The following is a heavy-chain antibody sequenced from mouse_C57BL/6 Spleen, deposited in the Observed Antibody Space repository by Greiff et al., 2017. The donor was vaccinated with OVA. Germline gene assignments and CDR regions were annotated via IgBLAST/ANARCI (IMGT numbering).Heavy chain of an antibody. Sequence: QVQLQQSGPELVKPGASVKISCKASGYAFSSSWMNWVKQRPGKGLEWIGRIYPGDGDTNYNGKFKGKATLTADKSSSTAYMQLSSLTSEDSAVYFCASGYDFDYWGQGTTLTVSS. J-gene: IGHJ2*01. CDR1: GYAFSSSW. CDR3: ASGYDFDY. CDR2: IYPGDGDT. V-gene: IGHV1-82*01. D-gene: IGHD2-2*01.